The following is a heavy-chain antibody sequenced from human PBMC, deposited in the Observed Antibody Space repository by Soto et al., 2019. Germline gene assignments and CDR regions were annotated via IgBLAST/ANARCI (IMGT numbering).Heavy chain of an antibody. D-gene: IGHD6-6*01. CDR3: ALIAARREVDYYFDY. Sequence: QVQLVQSGAEVKKPGSSVKVSCTASGGTFSSYAISWVRQAPGQGLEWMGGIIPIFGTANYAQKFQGRVTITADESTSTAYMELSSRRSEDTAVYYCALIAARREVDYYFDYWGQGTLVTVSS. CDR1: GGTFSSYA. CDR2: IIPIFGTA. V-gene: IGHV1-69*01. J-gene: IGHJ4*02.